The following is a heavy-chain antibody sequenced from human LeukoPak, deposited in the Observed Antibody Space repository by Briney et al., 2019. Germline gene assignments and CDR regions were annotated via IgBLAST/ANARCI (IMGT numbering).Heavy chain of an antibody. CDR3: PRGRQDYDSSGYYLDY. CDR2: ISSSSSYI. J-gene: IGHJ4*02. Sequence: GGSLRLSCAASGFTFSSYSMNWVRQAPGKGLEWVSSISSSSSYIYYADSVKGRFTISRDNAKNSLYLQMNSLRAEDTAVYYCPRGRQDYDSSGYYLDYWGQGTLVTVSS. CDR1: GFTFSSYS. D-gene: IGHD3-22*01. V-gene: IGHV3-21*01.